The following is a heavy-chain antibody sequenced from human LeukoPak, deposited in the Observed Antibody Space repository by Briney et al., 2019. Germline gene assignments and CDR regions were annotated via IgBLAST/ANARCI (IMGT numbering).Heavy chain of an antibody. Sequence: SEALSLTCTVSGGSISSYYWSWIRQPAGKGLEWIGRIYTSGSTNYNPSLKSRVTMSVDTSKNQFSLKLSSVTAADTAVYYCARDWSLGVVSSYYDSSGHFDAFDIWGQGTMVTVSS. CDR2: IYTSGST. J-gene: IGHJ3*02. CDR3: ARDWSLGVVSSYYDSSGHFDAFDI. CDR1: GGSISSYY. D-gene: IGHD3-22*01. V-gene: IGHV4-4*07.